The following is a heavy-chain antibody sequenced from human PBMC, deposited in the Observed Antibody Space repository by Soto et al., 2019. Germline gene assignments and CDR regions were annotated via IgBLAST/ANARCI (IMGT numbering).Heavy chain of an antibody. V-gene: IGHV4-30-2*01. D-gene: IGHD3-22*01. CDR3: ARGAPVVNDY. CDR2: IYHSGST. J-gene: IGHJ4*02. Sequence: QLQLQESGSGLVKPSQTLSLTCAVSGGSISSGGYSWSWIRQPPGKGLEWIGYIYHSGSTYYNPTLKSRVPISVARSKNQFSPKLSSVTAADTAVYYCARGAPVVNDYWGQGTLVTVSS. CDR1: GGSISSGGYS.